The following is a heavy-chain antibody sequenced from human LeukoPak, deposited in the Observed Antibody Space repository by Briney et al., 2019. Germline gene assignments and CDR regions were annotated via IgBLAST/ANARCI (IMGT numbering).Heavy chain of an antibody. CDR3: ARDPPGIAASVSGG. CDR2: IYSGGTT. D-gene: IGHD6-13*01. CDR1: GFTVSNNY. Sequence: PGGSLRLSCKASGFTVSNNYMNWVRQAPGKGLEWVALIYSGGTTDYADSVKGRFTISRDNSKNTLYLQMTNVRVEDTAVYYCARDPPGIAASVSGGWGQVTLVTVSS. J-gene: IGHJ4*02. V-gene: IGHV3-53*01.